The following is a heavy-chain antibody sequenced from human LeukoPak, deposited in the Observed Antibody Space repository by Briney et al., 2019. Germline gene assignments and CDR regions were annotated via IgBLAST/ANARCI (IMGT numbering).Heavy chain of an antibody. Sequence: GGSLRLSCAASGFTFSSFSMNWVRQAPGKGLEWVSSISSSSTYIYYADSVKGRFTISRDNARNSLYLQMNSLGAGDTAVYYCARPTSSTSYGMDVWGQGTTVTVSS. J-gene: IGHJ6*02. V-gene: IGHV3-21*01. CDR2: ISSSSTYI. D-gene: IGHD2-2*01. CDR1: GFTFSSFS. CDR3: ARPTSSTSYGMDV.